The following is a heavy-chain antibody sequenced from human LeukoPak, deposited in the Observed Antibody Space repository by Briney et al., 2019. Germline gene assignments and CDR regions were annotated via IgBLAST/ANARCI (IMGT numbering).Heavy chain of an antibody. Sequence: ASVKVSCKASGYTFTAYYMHWVRQAPGQGLEWMGRINPNNGGTNYAQKFQGRVTMTSDTSISTAYMELSRLRSDDTAVYYCASGVNYYDTSGYDYWGQGTLVTVSS. V-gene: IGHV1-2*06. J-gene: IGHJ4*02. CDR2: INPNNGGT. D-gene: IGHD3-22*01. CDR3: ASGVNYYDTSGYDY. CDR1: GYTFTAYY.